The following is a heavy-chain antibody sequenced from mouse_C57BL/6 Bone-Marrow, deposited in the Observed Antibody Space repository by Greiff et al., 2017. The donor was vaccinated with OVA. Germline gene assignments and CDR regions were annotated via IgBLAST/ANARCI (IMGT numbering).Heavy chain of an antibody. CDR3: ARLSIYYGFDY. D-gene: IGHD2-1*01. CDR1: GFTFSSYG. V-gene: IGHV5-6*01. CDR2: ISSGGSYT. J-gene: IGHJ2*01. Sequence: EVQLVESGGDLVKPGGSLKLSCAASGFTFSSYGMSWVRQTPDKRLEWVATISSGGSYTYYPDSVKGRFTISRDNAKNTLYLQMSSLKSEDTAMYYCARLSIYYGFDYWGQGTTLTVSS.